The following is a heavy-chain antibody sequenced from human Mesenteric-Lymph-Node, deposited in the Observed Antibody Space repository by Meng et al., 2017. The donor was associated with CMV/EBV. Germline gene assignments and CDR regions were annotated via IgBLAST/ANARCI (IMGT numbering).Heavy chain of an antibody. CDR3: ARGRGILGMGLYAFDI. J-gene: IGHJ3*02. Sequence: ASVKVSCKASGYTFTGYYLHWVRQAPGQGLEWTGWINPNSGGTKYAQKFQGRVTMTRDTSISTAYMELSRLRSDDTAVYYCARGRGILGMGLYAFDIWGQGTMVTVSS. CDR1: GYTFTGYY. CDR2: INPNSGGT. V-gene: IGHV1-2*02. D-gene: IGHD7-27*01.